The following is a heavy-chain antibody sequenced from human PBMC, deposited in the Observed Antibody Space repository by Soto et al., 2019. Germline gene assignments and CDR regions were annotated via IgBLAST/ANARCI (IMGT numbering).Heavy chain of an antibody. V-gene: IGHV1-69*13. CDR3: ARVPIAVAGTPAEYFQH. CDR1: GGTFSSYA. D-gene: IGHD6-19*01. J-gene: IGHJ1*01. Sequence: SVKVSCKASGGTFSSYAISWVRQAPGQGLEWMGGIIPIFGTANYAQKFQGRVTITADESTSTAYMELSSLRSEDTAVYYCARVPIAVAGTPAEYFQHWGQGTLVTVSS. CDR2: IIPIFGTA.